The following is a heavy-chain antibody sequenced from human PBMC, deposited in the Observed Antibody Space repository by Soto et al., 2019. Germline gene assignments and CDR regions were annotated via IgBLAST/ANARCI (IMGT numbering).Heavy chain of an antibody. CDR1: GGSISSGGYY. Sequence: SETLSLTCTVSGGSISSGGYYWSWIRQHPGKGLEWIGYIYYSGSTYYNPSLKSRVTIPVDTSKNQFSLKLSSVTAADTAVYYCAIDGHYGSGSYYLFDPWGQGTLVTVSS. D-gene: IGHD3-10*01. CDR2: IYYSGST. V-gene: IGHV4-31*03. J-gene: IGHJ5*02. CDR3: AIDGHYGSGSYYLFDP.